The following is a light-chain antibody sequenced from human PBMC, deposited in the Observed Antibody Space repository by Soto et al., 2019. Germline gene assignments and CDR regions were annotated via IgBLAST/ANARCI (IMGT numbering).Light chain of an antibody. CDR1: SSDVGSYPY. V-gene: IGLV2-14*03. J-gene: IGLJ2*01. CDR3: GSYTTSSTVV. Sequence: QSVLTQPASVSGSPGQSITISCTGTSSDVGSYPYVSWYQQHPGKAPKLMIYDVNSRPSGVSNRFSGSKSGNTASLTISGLQAGDEADYYCGSYTTSSTVVFGGGTQLTGL. CDR2: DVN.